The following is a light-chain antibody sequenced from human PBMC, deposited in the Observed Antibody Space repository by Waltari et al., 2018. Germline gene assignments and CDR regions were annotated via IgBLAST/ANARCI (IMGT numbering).Light chain of an antibody. J-gene: IGKJ2*01. CDR3: MQALQTPSYT. CDR2: LGS. CDR1: QSLLHSNGYNY. V-gene: IGKV2-28*01. Sequence: DIVMTQSPLSLPVTTGEPASISCRSSQSLLHSNGYNYLDWYLQKPGQSPQLLIYLGSNRASGVPDRFSGSGSGTDFTLKISRVEAEDVGVYYCMQALQTPSYTFGQGTKLEIK.